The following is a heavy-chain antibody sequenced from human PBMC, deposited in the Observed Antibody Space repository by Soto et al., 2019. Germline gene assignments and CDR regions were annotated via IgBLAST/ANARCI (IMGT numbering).Heavy chain of an antibody. CDR2: ADTCGST. CDR3: GREKAVASTGCLDP. D-gene: IGHD6-19*01. Sequence: SETLSLPCTLSADSTSRNLWSWIRHPDGEGREWIGRADTCGSTTYTPSLNRRVTMSVDTSKSQFSLNLTSVTAADPAVYDCGREKAVASTGCLDPWGQGTLVTDS. J-gene: IGHJ5*02. CDR1: ADSTSRNL. V-gene: IGHV4-4*07.